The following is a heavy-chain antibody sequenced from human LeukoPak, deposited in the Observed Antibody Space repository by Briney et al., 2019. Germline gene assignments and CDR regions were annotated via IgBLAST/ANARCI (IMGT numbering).Heavy chain of an antibody. V-gene: IGHV4-59*01. Sequence: SETLSLTCTVSGGSIRSYYWSWIRQPPGKGLEWIGYIYYSGSTNYNPSLKSRVTISVDTSKNQFSLRLSSVTAADTAVYYCARVYYSSSYDYWYFDLWGRGTLVTVSS. CDR2: IYYSGST. CDR1: GGSIRSYY. J-gene: IGHJ2*01. CDR3: ARVYYSSSYDYWYFDL. D-gene: IGHD6-13*01.